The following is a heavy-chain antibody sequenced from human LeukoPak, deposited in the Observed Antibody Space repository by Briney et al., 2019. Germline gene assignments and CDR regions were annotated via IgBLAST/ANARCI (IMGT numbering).Heavy chain of an antibody. Sequence: GASVKVSCKASGYTFTSYGISWVRQAPGQGLEWMGWISACNGNTNYAQKLQGRVTMTTDTSTSTAYMELRGLRSDDTAVYYCARETRITLIRGGQWYFYMDVWGKGTTVTISS. V-gene: IGHV1-18*01. CDR3: ARETRITLIRGGQWYFYMDV. CDR1: GYTFTSYG. D-gene: IGHD3-10*01. J-gene: IGHJ6*03. CDR2: ISACNGNT.